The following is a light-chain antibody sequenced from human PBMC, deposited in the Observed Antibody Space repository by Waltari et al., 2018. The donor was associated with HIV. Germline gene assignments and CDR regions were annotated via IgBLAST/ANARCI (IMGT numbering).Light chain of an antibody. CDR1: ALANQH. CDR2: KDT. V-gene: IGLV3-25*03. CDR3: QSADGSGTWV. J-gene: IGLJ3*02. Sequence: SSELIQPPSVSVSPGQTARITCSGDALANQHVDWYQQKTGQAPVVVIYKDTGRPSGIPERFSGSSSGTIVTLSNSGVQAEDEADYYCQSADGSGTWVFGGGTKLTVL.